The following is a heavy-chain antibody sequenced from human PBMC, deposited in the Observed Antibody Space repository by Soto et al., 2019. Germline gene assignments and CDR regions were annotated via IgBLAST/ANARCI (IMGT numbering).Heavy chain of an antibody. V-gene: IGHV1-18*04. Sequence: ASVKVSCKASGYTFTSYGISWVRQAPGQGLEWMGWISAYNGNTNYAQKLQGRVTMTTDTSTSTAYMELRSLRSDDTAVYYCARVAPGYCTNGVCYSIDYWGQGTLVTVLL. CDR3: ARVAPGYCTNGVCYSIDY. J-gene: IGHJ4*02. CDR1: GYTFTSYG. D-gene: IGHD2-8*01. CDR2: ISAYNGNT.